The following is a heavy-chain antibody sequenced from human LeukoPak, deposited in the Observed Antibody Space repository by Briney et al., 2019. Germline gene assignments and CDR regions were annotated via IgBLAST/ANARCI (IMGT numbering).Heavy chain of an antibody. CDR1: GFTFINAW. D-gene: IGHD1-26*01. CDR2: IKAKAHGGTI. Sequence: GGSLRLSCAASGFTFINAWMAWVRQAPGKGLEWVGRIKAKAHGGTIEYTAPVKGRFTISRDDSKNTLYLQMNSLKTEDTAVYYCTTDGVGVEGATYDNWGQGTLVSVSS. V-gene: IGHV3-15*01. J-gene: IGHJ4*02. CDR3: TTDGVGVEGATYDN.